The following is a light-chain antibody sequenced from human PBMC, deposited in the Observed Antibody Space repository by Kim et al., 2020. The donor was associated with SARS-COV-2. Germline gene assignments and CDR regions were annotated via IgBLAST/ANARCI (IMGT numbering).Light chain of an antibody. CDR1: SGHSSYI. CDR3: ETWDSNTRV. CDR2: LEGSGSY. J-gene: IGLJ3*02. Sequence: SVKITCTLSSGHSSYIIAWHQQQPGKGPRYLMKLEGSGSYNKGSGVPDRFSGSSSGADRYLTISNLQSEDEADYYCETWDSNTRVFGGGTQLTVL. V-gene: IGLV4-60*03.